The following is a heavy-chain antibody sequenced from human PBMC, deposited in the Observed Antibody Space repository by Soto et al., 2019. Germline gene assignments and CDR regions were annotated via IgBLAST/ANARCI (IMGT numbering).Heavy chain of an antibody. V-gene: IGHV3-30*03. Sequence: QVQLVESGGGVVQPGTSLRLSCKASGFIFRDYLIHWVRQAPGKGLEWLAVLSFDGTAEDYADSTRGRFTISRDIHKSTTYLVINNVRREDTAMYYCARVATRLQSMEVLEYWGQGTLVTVPS. CDR2: LSFDGTAE. CDR3: ARVATRLQSMEVLEY. CDR1: GFIFRDYL. J-gene: IGHJ4*02. D-gene: IGHD2-21*02.